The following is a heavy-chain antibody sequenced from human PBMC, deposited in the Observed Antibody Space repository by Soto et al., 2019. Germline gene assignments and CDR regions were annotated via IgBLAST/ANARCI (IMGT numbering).Heavy chain of an antibody. CDR2: IKQDGSEK. CDR3: ARDIVLMVYAIETNWFDP. J-gene: IGHJ5*02. D-gene: IGHD2-8*01. CDR1: GFTFSSYW. Sequence: GGSLRLSCAASGFTFSSYWMSWVRQAPGKGLEWVANIKQDGSEKYYVDSVKGRFTISRDNAKNSLYLQMNSLRAEDTAVYYCARDIVLMVYAIETNWFDPWGQGTLVTVSS. V-gene: IGHV3-7*01.